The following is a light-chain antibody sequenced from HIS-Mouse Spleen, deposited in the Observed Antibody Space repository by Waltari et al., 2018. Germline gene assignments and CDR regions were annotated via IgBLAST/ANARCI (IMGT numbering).Light chain of an antibody. CDR1: ALPKNY. CDR3: YSTDSSGNHSV. J-gene: IGLJ3*02. V-gene: IGLV3-10*01. CDR2: EDS. Sequence: SYELTQPPSVSVSPGQTARITCSGDALPKNYAYWYQQNSGQAPVLVIYEDSKRPSGIPERFSGSSSGTMATLTISGAQVEDEADYYCYSTDSSGNHSVFGGGTKLTVL.